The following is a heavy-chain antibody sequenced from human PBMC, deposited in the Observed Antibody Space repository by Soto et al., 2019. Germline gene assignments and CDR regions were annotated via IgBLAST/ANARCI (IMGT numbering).Heavy chain of an antibody. Sequence: AETLCLSCTVSVGSITIGGYYWSWTRQHPGKGLEWIGYIYYSGSTNYNPSLKSRVTISVDTSKNQFSLKLSSVTAADTAVYYCARVRDDNYYYYGMDVWGQGTTVTVSS. J-gene: IGHJ6*01. CDR2: IYYSGST. V-gene: IGHV4-61*08. D-gene: IGHD4-17*01. CDR1: VGSITIGGYY. CDR3: ARVRDDNYYYYGMDV.